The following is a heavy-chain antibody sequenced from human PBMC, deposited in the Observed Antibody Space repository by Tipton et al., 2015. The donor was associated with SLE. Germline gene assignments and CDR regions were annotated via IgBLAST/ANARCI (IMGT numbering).Heavy chain of an antibody. CDR2: VYYSGSI. J-gene: IGHJ4*02. Sequence: TLSLTCTVPGGSISSSSYYWGCIRQPPGKGLEWIGSVYYSGSIYYNPSLKSRVTISVDTSKNQFSLKLSSVTAADTAVYYCARGRGYSSSFDYWGQGTLVTVSS. CDR3: ARGRGYSSSFDY. V-gene: IGHV4-39*07. CDR1: GGSISSSSYY. D-gene: IGHD6-13*01.